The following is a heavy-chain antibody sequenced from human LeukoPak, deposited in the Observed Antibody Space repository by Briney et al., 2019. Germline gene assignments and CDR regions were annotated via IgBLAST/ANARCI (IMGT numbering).Heavy chain of an antibody. V-gene: IGHV4-34*01. CDR2: INHSGST. CDR1: GGSFSSYY. CDR3: ARPSLYCGGDCYSDAFDI. Sequence: SETLSLTCAVYGGSFSSYYWSWIRQPPGKGLKWIGEINHSGSTNYNPSLKSRVTISVDTSKNQFSLKLSSVTAADTAVYYCARPSLYCGGDCYSDAFDIWGQGTMVTVSS. J-gene: IGHJ3*02. D-gene: IGHD2-21*02.